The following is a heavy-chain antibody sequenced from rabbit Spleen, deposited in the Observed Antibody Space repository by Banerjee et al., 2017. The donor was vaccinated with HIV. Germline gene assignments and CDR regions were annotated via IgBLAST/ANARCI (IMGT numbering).Heavy chain of an antibody. CDR1: GFTLSSYYM. J-gene: IGHJ4*01. D-gene: IGHD8-1*01. Sequence: QEQLVESRGGLVQPGGSLKLSCKASGFTLSSYYMNWVRQAPGKGLEWIGYIDPVFGITYYANWVNGRFSISKTSSTTVTLQMTRLTVADTATYFCARDGTGGSYFALLGQGTLVTVS. CDR2: IDPVFGIT. V-gene: IGHV1S39*01. CDR3: ARDGTGGSYFAL.